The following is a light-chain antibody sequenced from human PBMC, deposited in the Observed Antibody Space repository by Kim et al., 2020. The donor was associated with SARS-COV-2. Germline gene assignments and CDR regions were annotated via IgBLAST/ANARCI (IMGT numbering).Light chain of an antibody. J-gene: IGLJ2*01. V-gene: IGLV1-40*01. Sequence: RCTRPWPGDSCNIGAGFDVPWYQQLPETAPKLLIYGNSNRPSGVPDRFSGSKSGTSASLAITGLQAEDEADYYCQSYDSSLSGSVFGGGTQLTVL. CDR3: QSYDSSLSGSV. CDR1: SCNIGAGFD. CDR2: GNS.